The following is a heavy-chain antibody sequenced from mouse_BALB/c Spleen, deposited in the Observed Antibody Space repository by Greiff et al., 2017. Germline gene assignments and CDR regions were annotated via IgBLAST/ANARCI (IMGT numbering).Heavy chain of an antibody. Sequence: VMLVESGAELARPGASVKMSCKASGYTFTSYTMHWVKQRPGQGLEWIGYINPSSGYTNYNQKFKDKATLTADKSSSTAYMQLSSLTSEDSAVYYCARGGGNHWYFDVWGAGTTVTVSS. CDR1: GYTFTSYT. CDR2: INPSSGYT. D-gene: IGHD1-1*02. V-gene: IGHV1-4*01. J-gene: IGHJ1*01. CDR3: ARGGGNHWYFDV.